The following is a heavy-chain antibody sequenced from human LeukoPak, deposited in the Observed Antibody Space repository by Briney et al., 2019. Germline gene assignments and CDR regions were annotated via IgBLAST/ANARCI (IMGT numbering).Heavy chain of an antibody. J-gene: IGHJ5*02. Sequence: SVKVSCKTSGGTFSSYAISRVRQAPGQGLEWMGGIIPIFGTANYAQKFQGRVTITADKSTSTAYMELSSLRSEDTAVYYCARGYSGYATQYNWFDPWGQGTLVTVSS. D-gene: IGHD5-12*01. CDR2: IIPIFGTA. CDR1: GGTFSSYA. V-gene: IGHV1-69*06. CDR3: ARGYSGYATQYNWFDP.